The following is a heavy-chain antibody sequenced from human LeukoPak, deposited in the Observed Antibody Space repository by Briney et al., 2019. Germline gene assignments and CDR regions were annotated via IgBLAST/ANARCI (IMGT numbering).Heavy chain of an antibody. V-gene: IGHV1-2*02. CDR2: INPNSGGT. J-gene: IGHJ5*02. CDR3: ARDLSYSSSWYLSWFDP. Sequence: ASVKVSCKASGYTFTCYYMHWVRQAPGQGLEWMGWINPNSGGTNYAQKFQGRVTMTRDTSISTAYMELSRLRSDDTAVYYCARDLSYSSSWYLSWFDPWGQGTLVTVSS. CDR1: GYTFTCYY. D-gene: IGHD6-13*01.